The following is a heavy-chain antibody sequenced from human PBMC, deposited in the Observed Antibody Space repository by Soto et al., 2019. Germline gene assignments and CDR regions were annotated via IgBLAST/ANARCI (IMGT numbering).Heavy chain of an antibody. CDR2: ISYDGSNK. V-gene: IGHV3-30-3*01. CDR1: GFTFSSYA. Sequence: ESGGGVVQPGRSLRLSCAASGFTFSSYAMHWVRQAPGKGLEWVAVISYDGSNKYYADSVKGRFTISRDNSKNTLYLQMNSLRAEDTAVYYCARAAQEYYFDYWGQGTLVTVSS. CDR3: ARAAQEYYFDY. J-gene: IGHJ4*02. D-gene: IGHD3-10*01.